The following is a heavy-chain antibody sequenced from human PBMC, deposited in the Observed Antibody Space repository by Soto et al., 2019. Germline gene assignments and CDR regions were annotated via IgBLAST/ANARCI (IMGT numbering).Heavy chain of an antibody. CDR2: ISGYNGNT. J-gene: IGHJ4*02. CDR3: AGGAHGSGYAVY. V-gene: IGHV1-18*01. CDR1: GYVFTTYG. D-gene: IGHD3-3*01. Sequence: QVQLVQSGTEVKKPGASVKVSCRTSGYVFTTYGVNWVRQAPGQGLEWMGWISGYNGNTNYPQKFQGRVTMTTDTSTSTAYMELRSLTPEDTAVYFCAGGAHGSGYAVYWGQGTLVTVSS.